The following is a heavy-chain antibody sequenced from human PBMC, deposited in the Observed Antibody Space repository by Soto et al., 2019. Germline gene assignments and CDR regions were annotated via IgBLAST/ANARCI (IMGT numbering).Heavy chain of an antibody. J-gene: IGHJ4*02. CDR2: FDPEDGET. CDR1: GYTLTELS. D-gene: IGHD2-2*01. Sequence: ASVKVSCKVSGYTLTELSMHWVRQAPGKGLEWMGGFDPEDGETIYAQKFQGRVTMTEDTSTDTAYIELSSLRSADTAVYYCARAKPYQYQPLLYYWGQGTLVTVSS. V-gene: IGHV1-24*01. CDR3: ARAKPYQYQPLLYY.